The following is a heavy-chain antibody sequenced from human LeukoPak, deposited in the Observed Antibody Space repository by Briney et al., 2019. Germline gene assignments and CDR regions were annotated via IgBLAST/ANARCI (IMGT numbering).Heavy chain of an antibody. D-gene: IGHD3-10*01. CDR2: ISGGGANT. J-gene: IGHJ4*02. V-gene: IGHV3-23*01. CDR1: GFTFSSYA. CDR3: ARGSGLWFGELSHNY. Sequence: PGGSLRLSCAASGFTFSSYAMSWVRQAPGKGLEWVSSISGGGANTYYADSVKGRFTISRDNSKNTLSLLMDSLRAEDTAVYYCARGSGLWFGELSHNYWGQGTLVTVSS.